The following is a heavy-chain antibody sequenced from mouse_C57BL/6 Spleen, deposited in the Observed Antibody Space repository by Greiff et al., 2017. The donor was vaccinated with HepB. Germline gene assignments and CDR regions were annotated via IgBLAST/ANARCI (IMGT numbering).Heavy chain of an antibody. D-gene: IGHD1-1*01. CDR1: GYSFTDYN. CDR3: AGNYYGSSYVYAIAY. V-gene: IGHV1-39*01. CDR2: INPNYGTT. Sequence: EVQLQQSGPELVKPGASVKLSCKASGYSFTDYNMNWVKQSNGKSLEWIGVINPNYGTTSYNQKFKGKSTLTVDQSSSTAYMQLTSLTSEDSAVYYCAGNYYGSSYVYAIAYWGQGTSVTVSS. J-gene: IGHJ4*01.